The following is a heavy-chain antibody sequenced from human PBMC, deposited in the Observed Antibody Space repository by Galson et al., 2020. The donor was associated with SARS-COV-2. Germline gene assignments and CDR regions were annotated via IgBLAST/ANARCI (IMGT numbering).Heavy chain of an antibody. D-gene: IGHD1-1*01. CDR1: GFIVSNNY. CDR3: ATDAVKGGNYFEF. J-gene: IGHJ4*02. V-gene: IGHV3-66*01. Sequence: GGSLRLSCAASGFIVSNNYISWVRQVPGKGLQWVSIMFAGGSTFYADSVRGRFTISRDNSKNTLYLQMNRLRVEDTAVYYCATDAVKGGNYFEFWGQGALVTVSS. CDR2: MFAGGST.